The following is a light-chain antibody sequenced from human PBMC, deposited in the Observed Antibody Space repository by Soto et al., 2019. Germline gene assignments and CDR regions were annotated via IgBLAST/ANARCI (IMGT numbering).Light chain of an antibody. CDR2: KAS. J-gene: IGKJ3*01. V-gene: IGKV1-5*03. CDR3: HQSFT. Sequence: DIQMTKSPSPRAASVGDRVTITCRASQSISSWLAWYQQKPGKAPKLLIYKASRLQGGVPSRFSGSGSGTEFTHTISSLQPDDFATYYCHQSFTFDPGIKVDI. CDR1: QSISSW.